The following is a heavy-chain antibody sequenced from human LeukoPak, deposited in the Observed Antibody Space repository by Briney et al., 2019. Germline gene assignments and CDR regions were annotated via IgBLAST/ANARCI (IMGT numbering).Heavy chain of an antibody. Sequence: GGSLRLSCAASGFTFSSYGMHWVRQAPGKGLEWVSYIGSSTTTIYYADSVKGRFTISRDNAKNSVYLQMNSLRAEDTAVYYCGRGTYRYFDFWGQGTLVTVSS. J-gene: IGHJ4*02. CDR2: IGSSTTTI. V-gene: IGHV3-48*01. CDR1: GFTFSSYG. D-gene: IGHD1-26*01. CDR3: GRGTYRYFDF.